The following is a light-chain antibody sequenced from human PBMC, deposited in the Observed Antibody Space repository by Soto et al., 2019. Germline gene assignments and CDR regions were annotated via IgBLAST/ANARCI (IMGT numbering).Light chain of an antibody. CDR1: QAISNY. V-gene: IGKV1-39*01. Sequence: DIQMTQSPSSLSASVGDRVTITCRASQAISNYLNWYQQKPGKAPNLLIYVASVLHTGVPSRFSSSGSGTDFTLTISSVQPEDFATYYCQQSYTTPRTFGQGTKL. CDR2: VAS. CDR3: QQSYTTPRT. J-gene: IGKJ2*01.